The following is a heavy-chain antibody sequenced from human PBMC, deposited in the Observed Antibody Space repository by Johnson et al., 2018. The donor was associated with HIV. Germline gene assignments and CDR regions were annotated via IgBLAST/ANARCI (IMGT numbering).Heavy chain of an antibody. Sequence: VQLVESGGGLVQPGGSLRLSCAASGFTLSSYDMHWVRQVTGKGLEWVSSIGTTGDTYYPGSVKGRFTISRENAKNSLYLQLNSLRAGDTPVYYCVRDAGPEGFHPWGAFDIWGQGTMVTVSS. D-gene: IGHD7-27*01. CDR2: IGTTGDT. CDR1: GFTLSSYD. CDR3: VRDAGPEGFHPWGAFDI. V-gene: IGHV3-13*01. J-gene: IGHJ3*02.